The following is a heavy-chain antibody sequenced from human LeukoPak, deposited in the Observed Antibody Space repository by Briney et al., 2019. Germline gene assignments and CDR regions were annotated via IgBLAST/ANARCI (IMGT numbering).Heavy chain of an antibody. Sequence: SQTLSLTCAISGDSVSSNSAAWNWMRQSPSRGREWLGRTYYRSKWYNDYAVSVKSRITINPDTSKNQFSLQLNSVTPEDTAVYYCAREADIVATIFDYWGQGTLVTVSS. D-gene: IGHD5-12*01. CDR3: AREADIVATIFDY. CDR1: GDSVSSNSAA. V-gene: IGHV6-1*01. CDR2: TYYRSKWYN. J-gene: IGHJ4*02.